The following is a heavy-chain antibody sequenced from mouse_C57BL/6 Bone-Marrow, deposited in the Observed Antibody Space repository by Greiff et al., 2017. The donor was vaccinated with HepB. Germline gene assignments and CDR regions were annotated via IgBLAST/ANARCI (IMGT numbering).Heavy chain of an antibody. CDR3: TTHDYDGAWFAY. CDR2: IDPENGDT. D-gene: IGHD2-4*01. Sequence: VQLQQSGAELVRPGASVKLSCTASGFNIKDDYMHWVKQRPEQGLEWIGWIDPENGDTEYASKFQGKATITADTSSNTAYLQLSSLTSEDTAVYYCTTHDYDGAWFAYWGRGTLVTVSA. J-gene: IGHJ3*01. CDR1: GFNIKDDY. V-gene: IGHV14-4*01.